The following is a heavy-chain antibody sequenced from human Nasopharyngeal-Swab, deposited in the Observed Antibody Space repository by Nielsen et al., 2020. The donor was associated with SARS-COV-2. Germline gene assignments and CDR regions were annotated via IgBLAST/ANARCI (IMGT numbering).Heavy chain of an antibody. V-gene: IGHV4-39*01. CDR3: ARLSGSSHDAFDI. CDR1: DGSISSSTYY. CDR2: IYYSGST. J-gene: IGHJ3*02. Sequence: SETLSLTCTVSDGSISSSTYYWAWIRQPPGKGLEWIGSIYYSGSTYYNPSLKSRVTISVDTSKNQFSLKLSSVTAADTAVYYCARLSGSSHDAFDIWGQGTMVTVSS. D-gene: IGHD6-13*01.